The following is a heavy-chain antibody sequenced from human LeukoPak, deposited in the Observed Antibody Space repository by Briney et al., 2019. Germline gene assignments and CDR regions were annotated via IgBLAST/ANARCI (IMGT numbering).Heavy chain of an antibody. CDR1: GYTFTGYY. J-gene: IGHJ4*02. V-gene: IGHV1-2*02. CDR2: INPNSGGT. D-gene: IGHD3-22*01. Sequence: GASVKVSCKASGYTFTGYYIHWVRQAPGQGLEWIGWINPNSGGTNYAQKFQGRVTMTRDTSISTAYMELSRLRSDDTAVYYCARVKNYYDSSGYFYYFDYWGQGTLVTVSS. CDR3: ARVKNYYDSSGYFYYFDY.